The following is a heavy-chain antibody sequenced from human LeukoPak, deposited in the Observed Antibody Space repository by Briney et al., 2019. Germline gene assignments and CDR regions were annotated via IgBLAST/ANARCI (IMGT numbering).Heavy chain of an antibody. Sequence: GGSLRLSCAASGFNFRSYAMSWVRQAPGKGLEWVSAISGGSDMTYYADSVKGRFTISRDNSKNTVYLQMNSLRAEDTAVYYCASRIAVAGTLAFDIWGQGTMVTVSS. CDR1: GFNFRSYA. CDR2: ISGGSDMT. CDR3: ASRIAVAGTLAFDI. J-gene: IGHJ3*02. D-gene: IGHD6-19*01. V-gene: IGHV3-23*01.